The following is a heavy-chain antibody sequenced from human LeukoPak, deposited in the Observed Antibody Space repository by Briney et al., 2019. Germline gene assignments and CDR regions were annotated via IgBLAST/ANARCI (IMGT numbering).Heavy chain of an antibody. CDR2: IYYSGST. D-gene: IGHD4-17*01. Sequence: SETLSLTCTVSGGSISSYYWSWIRQPPGKGLEWIGYIYYSGSTNYNPSLKSRVTISVDTSKNQFSLKLSSVTAADTAVYYCARLTTVTRGDAFDIWGQGTMVTVSS. CDR3: ARLTTVTRGDAFDI. CDR1: GGSISSYY. J-gene: IGHJ3*02. V-gene: IGHV4-59*08.